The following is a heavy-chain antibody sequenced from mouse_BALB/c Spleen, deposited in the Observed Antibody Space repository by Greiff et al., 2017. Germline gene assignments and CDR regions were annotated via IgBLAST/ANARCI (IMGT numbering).Heavy chain of an antibody. J-gene: IGHJ2*01. D-gene: IGHD2-1*01. CDR2: IDPENGNT. V-gene: IGHV14-1*02. Sequence: EVQLQQSGAELVRPGALVKLSCKASGFNIKDYYMHWVKQRPEQGLEWIGWIDPENGNTIYDPKFQGKASITADTSSNTAYLQLSSLTSEDTAVYYCARRGNSLFDYWGQGTTLTVSS. CDR1: GFNIKDYY. CDR3: ARRGNSLFDY.